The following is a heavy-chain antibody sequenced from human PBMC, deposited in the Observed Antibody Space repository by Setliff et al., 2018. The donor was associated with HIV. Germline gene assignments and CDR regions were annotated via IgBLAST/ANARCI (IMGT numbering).Heavy chain of an antibody. V-gene: IGHV1-2*02. CDR2: INPNSGGT. D-gene: IGHD6-13*01. CDR3: ARVPYLEQLTYYYYYGMDV. Sequence: ASVKVSCKASGYTFTGYYMHWVRQAPGQGLEWMGWINPNSGGTNYAQKFQGRVTMTRDTSISTAYMELSRLRSDDAAVYYCARVPYLEQLTYYYYYGMDVWGQGTTVTVSS. CDR1: GYTFTGYY. J-gene: IGHJ6*02.